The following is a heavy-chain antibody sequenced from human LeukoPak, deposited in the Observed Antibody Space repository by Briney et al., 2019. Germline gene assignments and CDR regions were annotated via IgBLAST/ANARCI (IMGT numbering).Heavy chain of an antibody. V-gene: IGHV3-23*01. CDR3: AKDRSRNWNYFLGP. CDR1: GFAFSTYA. D-gene: IGHD1-7*01. J-gene: IGHJ5*02. CDR2: ISSSDGGS. Sequence: PGGSLRLSCEASGFAFSTYAMSWVRQAPGKGLQWVSGISSSDGGSYYTGSVEGRFAISRDNSKNTLYLQMNSLRAEDTAVYYCAKDRSRNWNYFLGPWGQGTLVTVSS.